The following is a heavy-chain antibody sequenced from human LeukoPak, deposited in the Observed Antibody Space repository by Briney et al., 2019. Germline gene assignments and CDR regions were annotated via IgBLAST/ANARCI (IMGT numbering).Heavy chain of an antibody. Sequence: PGGSLRLSCAASGFTFDDYAMHWVRQAPGKGLEWVSLISGDGGRSYYADSVKGRATISRDNRRNSLFLQMDSLRPEDTAFYYCANLAYSGVGSKKEGFDYWARGILVTVSS. CDR3: ANLAYSGVGSKKEGFDY. J-gene: IGHJ4*02. V-gene: IGHV3-43*02. CDR2: ISGDGGRS. D-gene: IGHD1-26*01. CDR1: GFTFDDYA.